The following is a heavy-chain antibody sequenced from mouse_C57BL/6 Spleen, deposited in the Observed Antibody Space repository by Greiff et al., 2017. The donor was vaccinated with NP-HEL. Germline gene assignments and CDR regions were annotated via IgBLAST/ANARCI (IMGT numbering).Heavy chain of an antibody. D-gene: IGHD1-1*01. CDR2: IHPNSGST. V-gene: IGHV1-64*01. CDR1: SYTFTSYW. Sequence: QVQLQQPGAELVKPGASVKLSCKASSYTFTSYWMHWVKQRPGQGLEWIGMIHPNSGSTNYNEKFKSKATLTVDKSSSTAYMQLSSLTSEDSAVYYCAGTKEWYFDVWGTGTTVTVSS. J-gene: IGHJ1*03. CDR3: AGTKEWYFDV.